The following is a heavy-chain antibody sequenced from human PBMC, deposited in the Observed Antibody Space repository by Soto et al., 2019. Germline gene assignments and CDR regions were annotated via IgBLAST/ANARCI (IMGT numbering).Heavy chain of an antibody. CDR1: GCTITCCA. CDR2: INAGDGDT. D-gene: IGHD6-13*01. J-gene: IGHJ4*02. Sequence: QVQLVQSGAEVKKPGASVRVSCKASGCTITCCAMHWVRQAPGQRPEWMGWINAGDGDTKYSQNFQGRLTIIRDTSASTAYMELSSLRSEDMAVYYCARDGEGKAAAGMVYWGQGTLVTVSS. CDR3: ARDGEGKAAAGMVY. V-gene: IGHV1-3*01.